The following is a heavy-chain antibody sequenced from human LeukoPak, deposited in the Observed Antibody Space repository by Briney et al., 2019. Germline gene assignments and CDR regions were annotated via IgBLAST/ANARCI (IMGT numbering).Heavy chain of an antibody. D-gene: IGHD3-10*01. CDR2: IYYSGST. Sequence: SQTLSLTCTVSGGSISSGGYYWSWIRQHPGKGLEWIGYIYYSGSTYYNPSLESRVTISVDTSKNQFSLKLSSVTAADTAVYYCARVKLLWFGESIYYFDYWGQGTLVTVSS. V-gene: IGHV4-31*03. CDR1: GGSISSGGYY. J-gene: IGHJ4*02. CDR3: ARVKLLWFGESIYYFDY.